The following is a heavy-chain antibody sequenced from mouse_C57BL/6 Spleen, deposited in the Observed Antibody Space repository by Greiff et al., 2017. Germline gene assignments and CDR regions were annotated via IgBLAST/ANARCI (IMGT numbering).Heavy chain of an antibody. Sequence: VQLQESGPELVKPGASVKISCKASGYAFSSSWMNWVKQRPGKGLEWIGRIYPGDGDTNYNGKFKGKATLTADKSSSTAYMQLSSLTSEDSAVYFCARVWDWYFDVWGTGTTVTVSS. CDR3: ARVWDWYFDV. V-gene: IGHV1-82*01. D-gene: IGHD4-1*01. CDR2: IYPGDGDT. CDR1: GYAFSSSW. J-gene: IGHJ1*03.